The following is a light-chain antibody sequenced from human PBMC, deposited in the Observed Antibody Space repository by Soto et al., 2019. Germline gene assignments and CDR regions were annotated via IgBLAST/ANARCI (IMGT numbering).Light chain of an antibody. CDR1: QNIRSS. V-gene: IGKV3-15*01. CDR3: HQHNNWWT. Sequence: ELVITQSPSSLSASPGERVTLSCRASQNIRSSLAWYQQRPGQAPRLLIYDASTRAAGIPARFSGSGSGTDFTLTITSLQSEDFGVYYCHQHNNWWTFGQGTKVDIK. CDR2: DAS. J-gene: IGKJ1*01.